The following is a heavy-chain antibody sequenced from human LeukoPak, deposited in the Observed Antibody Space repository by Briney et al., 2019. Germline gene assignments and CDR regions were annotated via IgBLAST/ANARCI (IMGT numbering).Heavy chain of an antibody. CDR2: INPNSGGT. CDR3: AVRWFGELYPYY. J-gene: IGHJ4*02. CDR1: GYTFTGYY. D-gene: IGHD3-10*01. V-gene: IGHV1-2*02. Sequence: RASVKVSCKASGYTFTGYYMHWVRQAPGQGLDWMGWINPNSGGTNYAQKFQGSVTMTRDTSISTAYMELSRLRSDDTAVYYCAVRWFGELYPYYWGQGTLVTVSS.